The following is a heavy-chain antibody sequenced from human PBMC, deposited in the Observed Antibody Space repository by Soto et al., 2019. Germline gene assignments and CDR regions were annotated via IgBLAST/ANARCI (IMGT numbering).Heavy chain of an antibody. Sequence: QITLKESGPALVKPTQTLTLTCTFSGFSLSVSGVDVGWIRQPPGKALEWLALIYWNDDKRYNPSLKTRLTITKDTSKSQVVLTVTDMDPVDTAAYSCAHRYASGWLFDYVDKWGQGTLVSVSS. V-gene: IGHV2-5*01. CDR2: IYWNDDK. CDR3: AHRYASGWLFDYVDK. J-gene: IGHJ4*02. D-gene: IGHD6-19*01. CDR1: GFSLSVSGVD.